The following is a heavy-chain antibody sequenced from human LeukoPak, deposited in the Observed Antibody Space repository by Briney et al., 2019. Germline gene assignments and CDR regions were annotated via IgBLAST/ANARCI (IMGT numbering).Heavy chain of an antibody. CDR1: GFTLSSCA. Sequence: GGSLRLSCTASGFTLSSCAISWVRQAPGKGLECVSTISGSGVTTRYADSVRGRFTISRDSSKNTLYLQMNSLRAEDTAIYYCTKGPWDLPHAFDIWGLGTMVTVSS. CDR3: TKGPWDLPHAFDI. D-gene: IGHD1-26*01. J-gene: IGHJ3*02. CDR2: ISGSGVTT. V-gene: IGHV3-23*01.